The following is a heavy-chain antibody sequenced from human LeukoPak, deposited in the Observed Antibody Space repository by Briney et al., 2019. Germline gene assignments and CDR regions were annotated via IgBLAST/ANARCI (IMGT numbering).Heavy chain of an antibody. Sequence: VASVKVSCKASGGAFSSYAIRWVREAPGQGLEWMEGIIPIFGTANYAQKFQGRVTITTDESTSTAYMELSSLRSEDTAVYYCARSSLRTYYYGSGSYYNCDYWGQGTLVTVSS. D-gene: IGHD3-10*01. V-gene: IGHV1-69*05. CDR2: IIPIFGTA. CDR1: GGAFSSYA. CDR3: ARSSLRTYYYGSGSYYNCDY. J-gene: IGHJ4*02.